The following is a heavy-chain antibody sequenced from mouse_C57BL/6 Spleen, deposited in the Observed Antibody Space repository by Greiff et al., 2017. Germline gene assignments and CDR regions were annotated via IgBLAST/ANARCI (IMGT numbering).Heavy chain of an antibody. D-gene: IGHD1-1*01. V-gene: IGHV1-64*01. CDR3: ARSPPSTTVVEGGYAMDY. Sequence: QVQLQQPGAELVKPGASVKLSCKASGYTFTSYWMHWVKQRPGQGLEWIGMIHPNSGSTTYNEKFKSKATLTVDKSSSTAYMQLSSLTSEDSAVYYCARSPPSTTVVEGGYAMDYWGQGTSVTVSS. CDR2: IHPNSGST. CDR1: GYTFTSYW. J-gene: IGHJ4*01.